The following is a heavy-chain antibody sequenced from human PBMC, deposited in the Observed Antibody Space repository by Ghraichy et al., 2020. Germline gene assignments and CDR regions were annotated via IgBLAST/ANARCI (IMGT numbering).Heavy chain of an antibody. D-gene: IGHD3-10*01. CDR1: GFTFSSYA. CDR2: ISGSGGST. V-gene: IGHV3-23*01. Sequence: GESLNISCAASGFTFSSYAMSWVRQAPGKGLEWVSAISGSGGSTYYADSVKGRFTISRDNSKNTLYLQMNSLRAEDTAVYYCAKTPPLTPFGYWGQGTLVTVSS. J-gene: IGHJ4*02. CDR3: AKTPPLTPFGY.